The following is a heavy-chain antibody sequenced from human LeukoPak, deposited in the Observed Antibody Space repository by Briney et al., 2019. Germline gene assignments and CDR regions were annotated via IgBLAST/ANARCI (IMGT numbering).Heavy chain of an antibody. J-gene: IGHJ4*02. CDR3: ARDLYGDPYDY. CDR2: INPSGGST. V-gene: IGHV1-46*01. CDR1: GYTFTSCY. D-gene: IGHD4-17*01. Sequence: ASVRVSCKASGYTFTSCYMHWVRQAPGQGLEWMGIINPSGGSTSYAQKFQGRVTMTRDMSTSTVYMELSSLRSEDTAVYYCARDLYGDPYDYWGQGTLVTVSS.